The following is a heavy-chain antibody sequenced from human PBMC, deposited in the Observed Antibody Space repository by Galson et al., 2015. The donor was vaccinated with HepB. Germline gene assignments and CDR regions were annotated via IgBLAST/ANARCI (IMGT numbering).Heavy chain of an antibody. J-gene: IGHJ5*02. CDR1: GFTFTSSA. CDR3: AAKNAATDEDYDILTGYYSPPSWFDP. Sequence: SVKVSCKASGFTFTSSAMQWVRQARGQRLEWIGWIVVGSGNTNYAQKFQERVTITRDMSTSTAYMELSSLRSEDTAVYYCAAKNAATDEDYDILTGYYSPPSWFDPWGQGTLVTVSS. CDR2: IVVGSGNT. V-gene: IGHV1-58*02. D-gene: IGHD3-9*01.